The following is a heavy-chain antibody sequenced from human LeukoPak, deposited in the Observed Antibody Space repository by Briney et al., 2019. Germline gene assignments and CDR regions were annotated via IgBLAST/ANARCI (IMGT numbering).Heavy chain of an antibody. CDR3: ARDDQISGWCSF. CDR2: IYYDGSNK. D-gene: IGHD6-19*01. V-gene: IGHV3-33*01. Sequence: GGSLRLSCAASGFTFSAFGMHWVRQAPGKGLEWVAAIYYDGSNKYYADSVKGRFTISRDNSKSSLYLEMSSLRVEDTAVYYCARDDQISGWCSFWGQGTLVTVSS. J-gene: IGHJ1*01. CDR1: GFTFSAFG.